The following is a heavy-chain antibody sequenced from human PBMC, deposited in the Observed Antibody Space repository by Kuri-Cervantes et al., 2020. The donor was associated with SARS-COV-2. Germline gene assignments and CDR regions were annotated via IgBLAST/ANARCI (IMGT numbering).Heavy chain of an antibody. D-gene: IGHD4-11*01. CDR2: IYTGDSDT. V-gene: IGHV5-51*01. CDR3: ARLDPWGVTNYYYYFMDV. J-gene: IGHJ6*03. Sequence: SRKGTGYSFTSYWIGSVRQMPWKGLEWMGIIYTGDSDTRYSPSFQGQVTISADKSISTAYLQWSSLKASDTAMYYCARLDPWGVTNYYYYFMDVWGKGTTVTVSS. CDR1: GYSFTSYW.